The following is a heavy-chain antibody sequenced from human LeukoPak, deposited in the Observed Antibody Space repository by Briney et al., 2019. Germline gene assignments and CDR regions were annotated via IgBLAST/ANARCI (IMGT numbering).Heavy chain of an antibody. Sequence: SETLSLTCIVSGDSIRSYYWNWIRQAPGKALEWIGHIHNNGDSAYNFSLKSRVTISMDTSKNQFSLKLRSVTAADTAVYYCGRWGYFDSGNYFVVDYWGQGTVVTVSS. CDR2: IHNNGDS. CDR3: GRWGYFDSGNYFVVDY. J-gene: IGHJ4*02. D-gene: IGHD3-22*01. CDR1: GDSIRSYY. V-gene: IGHV4-59*01.